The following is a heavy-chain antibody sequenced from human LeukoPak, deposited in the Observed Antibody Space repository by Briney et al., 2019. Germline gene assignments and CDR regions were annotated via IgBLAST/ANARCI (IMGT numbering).Heavy chain of an antibody. CDR2: IYYSGST. D-gene: IGHD6-19*01. CDR1: GGSISSSSYY. J-gene: IGHJ2*01. CDR3: ASRTRAVAGPNWYFDL. V-gene: IGHV4-39*07. Sequence: ASETLSLTCTVSGGSISSSSYYWGWIRQPPGKGLEWIGSIYYSGSTYYNPSLKSRVTISVDRSKNQFSLKLSSVTAADTAVYYCASRTRAVAGPNWYFDLWGRGTLVTVSS.